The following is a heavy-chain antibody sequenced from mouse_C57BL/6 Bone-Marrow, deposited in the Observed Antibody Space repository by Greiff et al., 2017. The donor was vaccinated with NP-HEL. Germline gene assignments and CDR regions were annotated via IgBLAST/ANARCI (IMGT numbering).Heavy chain of an antibody. Sequence: LQQSGPGLVKPSQSLSLTCSVTGYSITSGYYWNWIRQFPGNKLEWMGYISYDGSNNYNPSLKNRISITRDTSKNQFFLKLNSVTTEDTATYYCARDRGGYSNYLYYAMDYWGQGTSVTVSS. CDR3: ARDRGGYSNYLYYAMDY. V-gene: IGHV3-6*01. CDR2: ISYDGSN. J-gene: IGHJ4*01. D-gene: IGHD2-5*01. CDR1: GYSITSGYY.